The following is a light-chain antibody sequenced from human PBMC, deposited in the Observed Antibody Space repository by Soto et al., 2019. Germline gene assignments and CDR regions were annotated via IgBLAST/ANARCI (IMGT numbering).Light chain of an antibody. CDR3: QQRSNWPPIT. Sequence: EIVWTQSPATLSLSPGERATLSCRASQSVSSYLAWYPQKPCQAPRLLIYDASNRATGIPARFSGSGSGTDFTLTISSLEPEDFAVYYCQQRSNWPPITFGQGTRLEIK. CDR2: DAS. CDR1: QSVSSY. V-gene: IGKV3-11*01. J-gene: IGKJ5*01.